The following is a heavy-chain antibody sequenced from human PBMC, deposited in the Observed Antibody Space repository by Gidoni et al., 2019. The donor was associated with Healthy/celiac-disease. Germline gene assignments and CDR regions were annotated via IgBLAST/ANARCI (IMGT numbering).Heavy chain of an antibody. Sequence: QVQLQESGPGRVKPSQTLSRTCTVPGGSISRGGYYWSWIRQHPGKGLEWIWYIYYSGGPYYNPSLTSRVTISVDTSKNQFSLKLSSVTAADTAVYYCARDTMVRGVDYYYYGMDVWGQGTTVTVSS. CDR1: GGSISRGGYY. J-gene: IGHJ6*02. CDR2: IYYSGGP. CDR3: ARDTMVRGVDYYYYGMDV. V-gene: IGHV4-31*03. D-gene: IGHD3-10*01.